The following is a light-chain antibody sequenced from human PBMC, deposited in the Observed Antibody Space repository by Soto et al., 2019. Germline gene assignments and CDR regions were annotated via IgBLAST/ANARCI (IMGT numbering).Light chain of an antibody. CDR1: SSDVGGYNY. Sequence: ALTQPRSVSGSPGQSVTISCTGTSSDVGGYNYVSWYQQHPGKAPKLMIYDVSKRPSGVPDRFSGSKSGNTASLTISGLQAEDRADDYYCLYAGSNPCDGFRNGTMVTVL. V-gene: IGLV2-11*01. J-gene: IGLJ1*01. CDR2: DVS. CDR3: CLYAGSNPCDG.